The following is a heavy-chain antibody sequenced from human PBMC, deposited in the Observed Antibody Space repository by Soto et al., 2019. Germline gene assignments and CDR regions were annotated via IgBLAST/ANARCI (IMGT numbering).Heavy chain of an antibody. V-gene: IGHV1-69*01. J-gene: IGHJ2*01. D-gene: IGHD3-22*01. CDR2: IIPIFGTA. Sequence: QVQLVQSGAEVKKPGSSVKVSCKASVGTFSSYAISWVRQAPGQGLEWMGGIIPIFGTANYAQKFQGRVTITADESTSTAYMELSSLRSEDTAVYYCARDSTYYYDSSGYYRYWYFDLWGRGTLVTVSS. CDR1: VGTFSSYA. CDR3: ARDSTYYYDSSGYYRYWYFDL.